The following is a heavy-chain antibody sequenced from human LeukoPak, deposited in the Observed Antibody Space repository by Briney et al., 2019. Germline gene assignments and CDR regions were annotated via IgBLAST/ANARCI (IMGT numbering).Heavy chain of an antibody. CDR3: AKGDRGYNYRYFDY. V-gene: IGHV3-30*02. CDR2: IRHDGSYQ. CDR1: RFTFSSYG. Sequence: PGGSLRLSCAASRFTFSSYGMHWVRQTPGKGLEWVAFIRHDGSYQQYADSVKGRFTVSRDNSKDTVYLQMNSLRPDDTAVYYCAKGDRGYNYRYFDYWGQGTLVTVSS. D-gene: IGHD5-24*01. J-gene: IGHJ4*02.